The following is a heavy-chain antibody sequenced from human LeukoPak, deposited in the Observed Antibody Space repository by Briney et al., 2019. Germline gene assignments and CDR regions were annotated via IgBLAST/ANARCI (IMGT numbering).Heavy chain of an antibody. D-gene: IGHD6-13*01. CDR2: ISGSGGGT. V-gene: IGHV3-23*01. CDR1: GFTFSNYA. J-gene: IGHJ6*02. CDR3: AKDRLYSSSWDYSYGMDV. Sequence: QSGGSLRLSCAASGFTFSNYAMNWVRQAPGKGLEFVSGISGSGGGTYYADSVKGRFTISRDNSKNTLYLHMNSLRAEETAVYYCAKDRLYSSSWDYSYGMDVWGQGTTVTVSS.